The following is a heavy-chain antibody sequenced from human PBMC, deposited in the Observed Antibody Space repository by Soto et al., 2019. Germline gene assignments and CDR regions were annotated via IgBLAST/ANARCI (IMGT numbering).Heavy chain of an antibody. Sequence: SETLSLTCAVYGGSFSGYYWSWIRQPPGKGLEWIGEINHSGSTNYNPSLKSRVTISVDTSKNQFSLKLSSVTAADTAVYYCARRTYYYYGMDVWGQGTTVTV. V-gene: IGHV4-34*01. J-gene: IGHJ6*02. CDR1: GGSFSGYY. D-gene: IGHD1-7*01. CDR3: ARRTYYYYGMDV. CDR2: INHSGST.